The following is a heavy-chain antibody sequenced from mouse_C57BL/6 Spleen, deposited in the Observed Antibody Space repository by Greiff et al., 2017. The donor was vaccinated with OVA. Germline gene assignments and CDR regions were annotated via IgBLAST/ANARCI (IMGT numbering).Heavy chain of an antibody. D-gene: IGHD2-4*01. Sequence: DVKLVESGGGLVQPGGSLSLSCAASGFTFTDYYMSWVRQPPGKALEWLGFIRNKANGYTTEYSASVKGRFTISRDNSQSILYLQMNALRAEDSATYYCARSSYDYDRAMDYWGQGTSVTVSS. V-gene: IGHV7-3*01. CDR3: ARSSYDYDRAMDY. CDR1: GFTFTDYY. J-gene: IGHJ4*01. CDR2: IRNKANGYTT.